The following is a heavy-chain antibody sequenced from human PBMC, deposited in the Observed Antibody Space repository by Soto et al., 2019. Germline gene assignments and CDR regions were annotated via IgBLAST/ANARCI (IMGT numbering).Heavy chain of an antibody. CDR2: INPNSGGT. Sequence: GASVKVSCKASGYTFTGYYMHWVRQAPGQGLEWMGWINPNSGGTNYAQKFQGWVTMTRDTSISTAYMELSRLRSDDTAVSYCARGILRSHRSLIVCAFDIWGQGTMVTVSS. J-gene: IGHJ3*02. CDR1: GYTFTGYY. V-gene: IGHV1-2*04. CDR3: ARGILRSHRSLIVCAFDI. D-gene: IGHD2-15*01.